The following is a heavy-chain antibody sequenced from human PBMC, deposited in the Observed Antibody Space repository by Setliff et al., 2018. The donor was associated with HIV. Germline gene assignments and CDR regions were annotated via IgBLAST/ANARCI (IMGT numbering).Heavy chain of an antibody. CDR1: GFTFSSYS. CDR3: ARSPYGDYGLDY. D-gene: IGHD4-17*01. J-gene: IGHJ4*02. CDR2: ISSRGSTI. V-gene: IGHV3-48*04. Sequence: PGGSPRLSCAASGFTFSSYSMNWVRQAPGKGLEWVSYISSRGSTIYYADSVKGRFTISRDNAKNSLYLQMNTLRAEDTAVYFCARSPYGDYGLDYWGQGTLVTVSS.